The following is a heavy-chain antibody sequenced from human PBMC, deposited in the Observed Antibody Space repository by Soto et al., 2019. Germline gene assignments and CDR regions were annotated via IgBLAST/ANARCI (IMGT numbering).Heavy chain of an antibody. CDR3: ARGWGRGTLFYGSGSYLGVYYYGMDV. CDR2: INHSGST. V-gene: IGHV4-34*01. Sequence: SETLSLTCAVYGGSFSGYYWSWIRQPPGKGLEWIGEINHSGSTNYNPSNKSRVTISVDTSKNQFSLKLSSVTAADTAVYYCARGWGRGTLFYGSGSYLGVYYYGMDVWGQGTTVTVSS. CDR1: GGSFSGYY. D-gene: IGHD3-10*01. J-gene: IGHJ6*02.